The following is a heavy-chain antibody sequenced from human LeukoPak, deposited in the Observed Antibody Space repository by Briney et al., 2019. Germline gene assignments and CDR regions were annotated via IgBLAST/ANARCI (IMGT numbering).Heavy chain of an antibody. CDR2: ISGSGGST. V-gene: IGHV3-23*01. CDR1: GFTFSSYA. D-gene: IGHD3-22*01. Sequence: PGGSLRLSCAASGFTFSSYAMGWVRQAPGKGLEWVSTISGSGGSTYYADSVKGRFTISRDNSKNTLFLQMNSLRAEDTAVYYCAKGYDSSGYYSDFDYWGQGTLVTVSS. CDR3: AKGYDSSGYYSDFDY. J-gene: IGHJ4*02.